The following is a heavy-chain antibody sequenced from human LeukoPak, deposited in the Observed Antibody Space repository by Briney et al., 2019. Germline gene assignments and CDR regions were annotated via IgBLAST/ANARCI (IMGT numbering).Heavy chain of an antibody. CDR2: INPNSGGT. V-gene: IGHV1-2*02. CDR3: ARDHGDDAFDY. D-gene: IGHD4-17*01. J-gene: IGHJ4*02. Sequence: ASVKVSCKASGYTFTGYYMHWVRQAPGQGLEWMGWINPNSGGTNYAQKFQGRVTMTRDTSISSAYMDLSRLRSDDTAVYYCARDHGDDAFDYWGQGTLVTVSS. CDR1: GYTFTGYY.